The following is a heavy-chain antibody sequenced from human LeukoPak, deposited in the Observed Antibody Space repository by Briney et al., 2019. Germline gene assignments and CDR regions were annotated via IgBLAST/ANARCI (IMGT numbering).Heavy chain of an antibody. J-gene: IGHJ4*02. V-gene: IGHV1-2*02. Sequence: GASVKVSCKASGYTFTGYYMHLVRQAPGQGLEWMGWINPNSGGTNYVQKYQGRVTMTRDTSISTAYMELSRLRSDDTAVYYCARGERYSGYDRLDYWGRGTLVSVSS. CDR2: INPNSGGT. CDR1: GYTFTGYY. CDR3: ARGERYSGYDRLDY. D-gene: IGHD5-12*01.